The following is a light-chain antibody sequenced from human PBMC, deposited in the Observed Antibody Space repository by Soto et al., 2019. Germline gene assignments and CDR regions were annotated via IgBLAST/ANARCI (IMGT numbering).Light chain of an antibody. CDR2: SNN. J-gene: IGLJ2*01. V-gene: IGLV1-44*01. CDR1: SSNIGSNT. CDR3: AAWGDSLNGGGV. Sequence: QSVLTQPPSASGTPGQRVTISCSGSSSNIGSNTVNWYQQLPGTAPKLLIYSNNQRPSGVPDRFSGSKSGTSASLAISGLQSEDEADYYCAAWGDSLNGGGVFGGGTKLTVL.